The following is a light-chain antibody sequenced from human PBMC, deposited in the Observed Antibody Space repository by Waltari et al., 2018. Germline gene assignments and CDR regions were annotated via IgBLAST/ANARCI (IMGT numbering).Light chain of an antibody. Sequence: DIVMTQSPDSLAVSLGERATINCKSSPGVLSSNNRNYLAWYQHKPGQPPKLLFYWASTRESGVPDRFSGSGSGTDFTLTISSLQAEDVAVYYCQQYLSAPFTFGQGTRLEIK. J-gene: IGKJ5*01. V-gene: IGKV4-1*01. CDR3: QQYLSAPFT. CDR2: WAS. CDR1: PGVLSSNNRNY.